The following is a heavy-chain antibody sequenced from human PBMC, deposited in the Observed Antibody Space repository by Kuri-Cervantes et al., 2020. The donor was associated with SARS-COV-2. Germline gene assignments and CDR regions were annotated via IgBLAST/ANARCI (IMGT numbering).Heavy chain of an antibody. V-gene: IGHV3-74*01. CDR3: ARVPSITMVRGANSYGMDV. J-gene: IGHJ6*02. Sequence: GESLKISCAASGFTFSSYWMHWVRQAPGKGQVWVSRINSDGSSTSYADSVKGRFTISRDNAKNTLYLQMNSLRAEDTAVYYCARVPSITMVRGANSYGMDVWGRGTTVTVSS. CDR1: GFTFSSYW. CDR2: INSDGSST. D-gene: IGHD3-10*01.